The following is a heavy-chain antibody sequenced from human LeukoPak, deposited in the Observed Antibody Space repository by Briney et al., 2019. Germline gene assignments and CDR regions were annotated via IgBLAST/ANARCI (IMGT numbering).Heavy chain of an antibody. D-gene: IGHD6-13*01. CDR2: ISSNGGST. V-gene: IGHV3-64*01. CDR1: GFTFSSYA. J-gene: IGHJ4*02. CDR3: AKGEAAAEG. Sequence: GGSLRLSCAASGFTFSSYAMHWVRQAPGKGLEYVSAISSNGGSTNYANSVKGRFTISRDNSKNTLYLQMGSLRAEDMAVYYCAKGEAAAEGWGQGTLVTVSS.